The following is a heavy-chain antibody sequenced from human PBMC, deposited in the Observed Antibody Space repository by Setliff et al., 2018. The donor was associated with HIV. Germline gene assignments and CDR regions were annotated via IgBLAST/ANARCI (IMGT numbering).Heavy chain of an antibody. J-gene: IGHJ4*02. Sequence: GASVKVSCKASGYTFTGYSMHWVRQAPGQGLEWMGWINPDSGGINFAQKFQCRVTMNRVTSISTAYMELSGLRSDDTAVYYCARDRIPSKWLLESDYWGQGTLVTVSS. CDR2: INPDSGGI. CDR1: GYTFTGYS. D-gene: IGHD3-22*01. CDR3: ARDRIPSKWLLESDY. V-gene: IGHV1-2*02.